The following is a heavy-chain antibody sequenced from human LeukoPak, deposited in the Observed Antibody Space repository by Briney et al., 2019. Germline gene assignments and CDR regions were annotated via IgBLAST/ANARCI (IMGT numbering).Heavy chain of an antibody. J-gene: IGHJ4*02. CDR2: ISWNSGSI. CDR3: AKDYGSGSYQLYYFDY. D-gene: IGHD3-10*01. CDR1: GFTFDDYA. Sequence: GGSLRLSCAASGFTFDDYAMHWVRQAPGKGLEWVSGISWNSGSIGYADSVKGRFTISRDNAKNSLYLQMNSLRAEDTALYYCAKDYGSGSYQLYYFDYWGQGTLVTVSS. V-gene: IGHV3-9*01.